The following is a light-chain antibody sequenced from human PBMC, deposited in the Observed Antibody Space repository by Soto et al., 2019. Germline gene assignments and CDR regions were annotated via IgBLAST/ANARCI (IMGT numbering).Light chain of an antibody. CDR2: DTS. V-gene: IGKV3-15*01. CDR3: HQYNRWPLT. CDR1: QSIYEK. J-gene: IGKJ4*01. Sequence: EIVMTQSPATLSVSPGERVTLFCRASQSIYEKLAWYQQKPGQTPRLVIYDTSTRATGTPGSFSGSGSGTEVTLPISSLQSEDFAVYYCHQYNRWPLTFGGGTKVEIK.